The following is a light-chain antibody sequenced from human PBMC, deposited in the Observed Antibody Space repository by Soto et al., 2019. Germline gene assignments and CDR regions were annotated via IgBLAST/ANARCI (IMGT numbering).Light chain of an antibody. CDR2: GAS. CDR1: QSVITN. V-gene: IGKV3-15*01. CDR3: QHYNHWPMYT. Sequence: ELVMTQSPVTLSASPGERATLSCRASQSVITNVAWYQQKPGQAPRLLIYGASTRATGIPARFSGSGSGTEFTLTISSLQSEDFAVYYCQHYNHWPMYTFGQGTKVEIK. J-gene: IGKJ2*01.